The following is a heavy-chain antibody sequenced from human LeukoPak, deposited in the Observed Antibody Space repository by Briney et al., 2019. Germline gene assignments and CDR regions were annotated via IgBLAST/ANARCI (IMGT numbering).Heavy chain of an antibody. Sequence: GGSLRLSCAASGFTFNNYAMTWVRQAPGKGLEWVSAISGGGSTYYADSVKGRFTISRDNSKNTLYLQMNSLRAEDTAVYYCARDKNPGIAADWGQGTLVTVSS. J-gene: IGHJ4*02. V-gene: IGHV3-23*01. CDR3: ARDKNPGIAAD. CDR1: GFTFNNYA. CDR2: ISGGGST. D-gene: IGHD6-25*01.